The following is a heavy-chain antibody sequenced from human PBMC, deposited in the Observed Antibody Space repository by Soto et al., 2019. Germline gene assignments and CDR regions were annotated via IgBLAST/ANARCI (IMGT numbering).Heavy chain of an antibody. CDR1: GGSFSGYY. J-gene: IGHJ6*02. V-gene: IGHV4-34*01. D-gene: IGHD6-6*01. Sequence: PSETLSLTCAVYGGSFSGYYWSWIRQPPGKGLEWIGEINHSGSTNYNPSLKSRVTISVDTSKNQFSLKLSSVTAADTAVYYCARVRGLAARLDYYGMDVRGQGTTVTVSS. CDR3: ARVRGLAARLDYYGMDV. CDR2: INHSGST.